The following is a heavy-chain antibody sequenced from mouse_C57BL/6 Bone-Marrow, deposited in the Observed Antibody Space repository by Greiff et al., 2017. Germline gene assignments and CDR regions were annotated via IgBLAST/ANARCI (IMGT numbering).Heavy chain of an antibody. CDR2: ISDGGSYT. J-gene: IGHJ4*01. V-gene: IGHV5-4*01. D-gene: IGHD4-1*01. CDR1: GFTFSSYA. CDR3: ARLNWDYAMDY. Sequence: EVQVVESGGGLVKPGGSLKLSCAASGFTFSSYAMSWVRQTPEKRLEWVATISDGGSYTYYPDNVKGRFTISRDNAKNNLYLLMSHLKSEDTAMYYCARLNWDYAMDYWGQGTSVTVSS.